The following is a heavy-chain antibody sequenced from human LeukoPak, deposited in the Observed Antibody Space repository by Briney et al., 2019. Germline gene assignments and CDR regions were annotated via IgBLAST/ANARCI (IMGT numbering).Heavy chain of an antibody. CDR3: ARIRIAAAGTLGPLDY. J-gene: IGHJ4*02. CDR1: GFSLSTSGVG. V-gene: IGHV2-70*11. Sequence: SGPTLVKPTQTLTLTCTFSGFSLSTSGVGVGWIRQPPGKALEWLARIDWDDDKYYSTSLKTRLTISKDTSKNQVVLTMTNMDPVDTATYYCARIRIAAAGTLGPLDYWGQGTLVTVSS. CDR2: IDWDDDK. D-gene: IGHD6-13*01.